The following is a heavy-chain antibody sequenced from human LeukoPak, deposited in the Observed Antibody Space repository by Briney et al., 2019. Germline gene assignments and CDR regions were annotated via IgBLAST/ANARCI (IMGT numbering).Heavy chain of an antibody. J-gene: IGHJ4*02. CDR2: INAGNGNT. Sequence: GASVNVSCKASGYTFTSYAMHWVRQAPEQGLEWMGWINAGNGNTKYSQKFQGRVTITRDTSASTAYMELSSLRSEDTAVYYCAFRGVSDDFDYWGQGTLVTVSS. CDR3: AFRGVSDDFDY. V-gene: IGHV1-3*01. D-gene: IGHD3-10*01. CDR1: GYTFTSYA.